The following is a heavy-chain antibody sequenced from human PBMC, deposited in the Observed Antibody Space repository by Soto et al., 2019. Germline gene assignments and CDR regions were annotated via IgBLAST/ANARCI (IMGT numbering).Heavy chain of an antibody. V-gene: IGHV1-69*13. Sequence: SVKVSCKASGGTFSSYAISWVRQAPGQGLEWMGGIIPIFGTANYAQKFQGRATITADESTSTAYMELSSLRSEDTAVYYCARAGMTTVTSYYFDYWGQGTLVTVSS. CDR3: ARAGMTTVTSYYFDY. D-gene: IGHD4-17*01. CDR1: GGTFSSYA. CDR2: IIPIFGTA. J-gene: IGHJ4*02.